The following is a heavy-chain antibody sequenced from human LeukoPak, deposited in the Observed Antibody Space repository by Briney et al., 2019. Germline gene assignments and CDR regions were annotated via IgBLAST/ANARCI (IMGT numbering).Heavy chain of an antibody. Sequence: ASVKVSCKTSGYTFSSYDINWVRQATGQGLGWMGWMNPNSGETGFAQNFQGRVTLTKNTSITTAYMELSSLRSEDTAVYYCARGDPWGFDPWGQGTLVTVSS. CDR2: MNPNSGET. D-gene: IGHD7-27*01. CDR3: ARGDPWGFDP. V-gene: IGHV1-8*01. J-gene: IGHJ5*02. CDR1: GYTFSSYD.